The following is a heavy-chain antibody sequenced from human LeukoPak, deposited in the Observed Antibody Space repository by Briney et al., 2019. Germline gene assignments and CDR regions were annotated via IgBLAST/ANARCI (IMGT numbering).Heavy chain of an antibody. Sequence: GGSLSLSCAASGLTFSSYAMSWVRQAPGKGLEGVSAISGSGGSTYYADSVKGRFTISRDNSKNTLYLQMNSLRAEDTAVYYCAKDLAHDYDSSGYPDSWGQGTLVTVSS. CDR2: ISGSGGST. D-gene: IGHD3-22*01. CDR3: AKDLAHDYDSSGYPDS. V-gene: IGHV3-23*01. J-gene: IGHJ4*02. CDR1: GLTFSSYA.